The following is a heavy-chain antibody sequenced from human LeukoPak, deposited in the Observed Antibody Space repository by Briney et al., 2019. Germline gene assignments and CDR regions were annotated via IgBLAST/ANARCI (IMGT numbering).Heavy chain of an antibody. CDR1: GFTFSSYG. CDR2: IGGSGGST. CDR3: AKEWSSGDYFDY. J-gene: IGHJ4*02. V-gene: IGHV3-23*01. Sequence: GGSLRLSCAASGFTFSSYGMSWVRQAPGKGLEWVSAIGGSGGSTYYADSVKGRFTISRDNSKNTLYLQMNSLRAEDTAVYYCAKEWSSGDYFDYWGQGTLVTVSS. D-gene: IGHD3-22*01.